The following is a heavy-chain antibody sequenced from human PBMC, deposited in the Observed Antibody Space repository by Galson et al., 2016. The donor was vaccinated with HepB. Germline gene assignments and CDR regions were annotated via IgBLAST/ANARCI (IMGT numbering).Heavy chain of an antibody. CDR2: IYYTGNT. CDR1: GGSITTYY. V-gene: IGHV4-59*01. D-gene: IGHD2-15*01. J-gene: IGHJ5*02. Sequence: SETLSLTCTVSGGSITTYYWNWIRQPPGKGLEWIGYIYYTGNTNYNPSLKSRVTMSLDTSKNHFSLELSSVTAADTAVYYCARLHPYCRGGSCYRIGWFDPWGQGTLVTVSS. CDR3: ARLHPYCRGGSCYRIGWFDP.